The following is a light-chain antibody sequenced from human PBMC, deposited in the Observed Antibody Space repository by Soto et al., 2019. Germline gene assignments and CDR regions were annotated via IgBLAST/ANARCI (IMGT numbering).Light chain of an antibody. Sequence: QSALTQPASVSGSPGQSITISCTGTTSDVGGYNYVSWYQQHPGKAPKLMIYEVSNRPSGVSNRFSGSKSANTASLTISGLQAEDEADYYCSSYTSITTPVVFGGGTKLTVL. CDR3: SSYTSITTPVV. V-gene: IGLV2-14*01. CDR2: EVS. J-gene: IGLJ2*01. CDR1: TSDVGGYNY.